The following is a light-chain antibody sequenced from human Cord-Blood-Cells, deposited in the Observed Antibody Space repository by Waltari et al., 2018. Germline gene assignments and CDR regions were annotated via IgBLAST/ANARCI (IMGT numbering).Light chain of an antibody. J-gene: IGKJ2*01. CDR1: QSISSW. CDR3: QQYNSYSFYT. V-gene: IGKV1-5*03. CDR2: KAS. Sequence: DIQMTQSPSTLSASVGDRVTITCRASQSISSWLAWYQQKPGKAPKLLIYKASSLESGFPSRFSGSGSGTEFTLTISSLQPDDFATYYCQQYNSYSFYTFGQGTKLEIK.